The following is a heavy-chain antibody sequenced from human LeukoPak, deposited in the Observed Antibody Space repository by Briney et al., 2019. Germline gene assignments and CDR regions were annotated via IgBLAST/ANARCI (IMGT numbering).Heavy chain of an antibody. V-gene: IGHV4-4*02. Sequence: SETLSLTCAVSGGSVSSSNWWSWVRQPPGKGLEWIGEIYHSGSTNYNPSLKSRVTISVDKSKNQFSLKLSSVTAADTAVYYCATTGLDYYYYGMDAWGQGTTVTVSS. CDR3: ATTGLDYYYYGMDA. D-gene: IGHD1-14*01. CDR2: IYHSGST. CDR1: GGSVSSSNW. J-gene: IGHJ6*02.